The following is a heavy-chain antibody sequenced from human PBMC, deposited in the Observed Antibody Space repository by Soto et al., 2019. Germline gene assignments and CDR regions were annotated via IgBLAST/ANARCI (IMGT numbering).Heavy chain of an antibody. J-gene: IGHJ3*01. CDR2: IWYDGSNK. CDR3: SRAQYTGSYFDACDV. V-gene: IGHV3-33*03. CDR1: GFSFSSYG. Sequence: GGSLRLSCAASGFSFSSYGMHWVRQAPGKGLDWVAVIWYDGSNKYYAESVKGRFTISRDNSKNTLYVQMNSLTVEDTAVYYCSRAQYTGSYFDACDVWGQGTMVTVSS. D-gene: IGHD1-26*01.